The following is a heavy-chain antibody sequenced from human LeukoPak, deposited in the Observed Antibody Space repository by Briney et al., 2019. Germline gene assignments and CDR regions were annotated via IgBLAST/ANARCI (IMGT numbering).Heavy chain of an antibody. CDR3: ARAPRTTENWFDP. CDR2: INPNSGGT. V-gene: IGHV1-2*02. D-gene: IGHD4-17*01. J-gene: IGHJ5*02. Sequence: ASVKVSCKASGYTFTGYYMHWVRQAPGQGLEWMGWINPNSGGTNYAQKFQGRVTMTRDTSISTAYMELSRLRSDDTAVYYCARAPRTTENWFDPWGQRTLVTVSS. CDR1: GYTFTGYY.